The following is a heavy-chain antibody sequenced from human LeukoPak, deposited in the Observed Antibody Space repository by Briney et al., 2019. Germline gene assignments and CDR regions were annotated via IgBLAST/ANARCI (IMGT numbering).Heavy chain of an antibody. CDR2: INHHSGGT. D-gene: IGHD3-9*01. Sequence: ASMKVSCTASEYIFTDCYIHGLRRAPGRDLLELGWINHHSGGTYYAQTFQDRVTMTGDTSINTAYMELSSLISVDTAIYYCARGGDNYDILTQWGQGTLVTVSS. V-gene: IGHV1/OR15-1*04. J-gene: IGHJ4*02. CDR3: ARGGDNYDILTQ. CDR1: EYIFTDCY.